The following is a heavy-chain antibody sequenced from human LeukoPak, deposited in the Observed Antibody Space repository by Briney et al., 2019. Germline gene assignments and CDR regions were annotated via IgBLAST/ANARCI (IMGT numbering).Heavy chain of an antibody. Sequence: SVKVSCKDSGGTFSSYAISWVRQAPGQGLEWMGGIIPIFGTANYAQKFQGRVTITADESTSTAYMELSSLRSEDTAVYYCARVGVYSGSYYLSLTPDHDAFDIWGQGTMVTVSS. CDR3: ARVGVYSGSYYLSLTPDHDAFDI. V-gene: IGHV1-69*01. CDR2: IIPIFGTA. J-gene: IGHJ3*02. CDR1: GGTFSSYA. D-gene: IGHD1-26*01.